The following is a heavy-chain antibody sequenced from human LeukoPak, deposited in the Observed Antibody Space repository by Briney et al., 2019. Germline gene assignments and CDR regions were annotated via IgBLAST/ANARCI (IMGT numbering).Heavy chain of an antibody. V-gene: IGHV3-21*01. J-gene: IGHJ3*02. CDR3: ARDPYYDFWSEVTSSSDAFDI. D-gene: IGHD3-3*01. CDR2: ISSSSSYI. CDR1: GFTFSSYS. Sequence: GGSLRLSCAASGFTFSSYSITWVRQAPGKGLEWVSSISSSSSYIYYADSVKGRFTISRDNAKNSLYLQMNSLRAEDTAVYYCARDPYYDFWSEVTSSSDAFDIWGQGTMVTVSS.